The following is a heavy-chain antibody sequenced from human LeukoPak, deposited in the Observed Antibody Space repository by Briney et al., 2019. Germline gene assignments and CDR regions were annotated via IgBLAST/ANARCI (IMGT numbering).Heavy chain of an antibody. V-gene: IGHV4-34*01. J-gene: IGHJ6*03. Sequence: SETLFLTCAVYGGSFSGYYWSWIRQPPGKGLEWIGEINHSGSTNYNPSLKSRVTISVDTSKNQFSLKLSSVTAADTAVYYCARVGEKSYCSSTSCYIHYYYYMDVWGKGTTVTVSS. D-gene: IGHD2-2*02. CDR1: GGSFSGYY. CDR2: INHSGST. CDR3: ARVGEKSYCSSTSCYIHYYYYMDV.